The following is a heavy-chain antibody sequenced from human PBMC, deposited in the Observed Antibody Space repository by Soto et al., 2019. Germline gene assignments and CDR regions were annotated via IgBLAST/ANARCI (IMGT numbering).Heavy chain of an antibody. CDR1: GGSISSYY. V-gene: IGHV4-59*08. CDR3: ARFNWYFDL. J-gene: IGHJ2*01. Sequence: QVQLQESGPGLVKPSETLSLTCTVSGGSISSYYWSWIRQPPGKGLEWIGYIYYSGSTNYNPSLTSRVTISVATAKNQFSLKLSSVTAADTAVYYCARFNWYFDLWGRGTLVTVSS. CDR2: IYYSGST.